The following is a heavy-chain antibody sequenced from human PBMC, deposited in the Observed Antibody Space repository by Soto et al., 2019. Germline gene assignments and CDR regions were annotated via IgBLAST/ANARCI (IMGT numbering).Heavy chain of an antibody. V-gene: IGHV6-1*01. CDR3: AGTTSHYWYYMDV. Sequence: SQTRTLTCAISGDSVSNNSAAWNWIRQSPSRGLEWLGRTYYRSRWYNDYAVSVRSRITVNPDTSKNQFSLQLTSVTPEDTAVYYCAGTTSHYWYYMDVWGKGTTVTVSS. D-gene: IGHD1-7*01. J-gene: IGHJ6*03. CDR2: TYYRSRWYN. CDR1: GDSVSNNSAA.